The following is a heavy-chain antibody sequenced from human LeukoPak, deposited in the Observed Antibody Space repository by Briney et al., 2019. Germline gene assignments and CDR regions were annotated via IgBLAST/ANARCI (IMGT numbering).Heavy chain of an antibody. J-gene: IGHJ6*02. CDR1: GFTFSNYW. V-gene: IGHV3-7*01. Sequence: GGSLRLSCAASGFTFSNYWMSWVRQAPGKGLEWVAYIKQDGSEKYYVDSVKGRFIISRDNAKNSLYLQMNSLRAEDTAVYYCARMGYCSSTSCPPLTRMDVWGQGTTVTVSS. D-gene: IGHD2-2*01. CDR2: IKQDGSEK. CDR3: ARMGYCSSTSCPPLTRMDV.